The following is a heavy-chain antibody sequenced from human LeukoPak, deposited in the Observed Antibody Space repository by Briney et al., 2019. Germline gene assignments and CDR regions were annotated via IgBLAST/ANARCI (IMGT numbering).Heavy chain of an antibody. Sequence: PGGSLRLSCAASGFTFSSYEMNWVRQAPGKGREWVSYISSSGSTIYYADSVKGRFTISRDNAKNSLYLQMNSLRAEDTAVYYCARLRYYYDSGGYRRGDAFDIWGQETMVTVSS. CDR2: ISSSGSTI. J-gene: IGHJ3*02. CDR1: GFTFSSYE. CDR3: ARLRYYYDSGGYRRGDAFDI. V-gene: IGHV3-48*03. D-gene: IGHD3-22*01.